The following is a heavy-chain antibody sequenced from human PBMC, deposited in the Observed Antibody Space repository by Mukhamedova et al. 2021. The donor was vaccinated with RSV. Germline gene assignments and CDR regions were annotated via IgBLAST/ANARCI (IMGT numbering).Heavy chain of an antibody. CDR2: IYPDDSDA. CDR3: TRHHAPGWGSLDY. D-gene: IGHD3-16*01. J-gene: IGHJ4*02. V-gene: IGHV5-51*01. Sequence: EYMGIIYPDDSDARYGPSFQGQVTISVDKSINTAYLQWSSLKVSDSAMYYCTRHHAPGWGSLDYWGQGTLVTVSS.